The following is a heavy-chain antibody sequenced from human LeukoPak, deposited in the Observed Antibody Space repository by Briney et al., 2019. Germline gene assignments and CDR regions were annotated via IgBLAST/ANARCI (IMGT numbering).Heavy chain of an antibody. Sequence: SETLSLTCTVSGGSISSYYWSWIRQPPGKGLEWIGYIYYSGSTNYNPSLKSRVTISVDTSKNQFSLKLSSVTAADTAVYYCARVGYGSGSYFNFDYWGQGTLVTVSS. V-gene: IGHV4-59*01. J-gene: IGHJ4*02. D-gene: IGHD3-10*01. CDR3: ARVGYGSGSYFNFDY. CDR2: IYYSGST. CDR1: GGSISSYY.